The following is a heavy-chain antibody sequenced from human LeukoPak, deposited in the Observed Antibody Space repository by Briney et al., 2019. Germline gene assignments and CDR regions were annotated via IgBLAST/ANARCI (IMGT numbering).Heavy chain of an antibody. D-gene: IGHD3-9*01. CDR3: ARGDQYYDILPFDY. V-gene: IGHV3-21*01. J-gene: IGHJ4*02. CDR2: ISSSSSYI. CDR1: GFTVSSNY. Sequence: GGSLRLSCAASGFTVSSNYMSWVRQAPGKGLEWVSSISSSSSYIYYADSVKGRFTISRDNAKNSLYLQMNSLRAEDTAVYYCARGDQYYDILPFDYWGQGTLVTVSS.